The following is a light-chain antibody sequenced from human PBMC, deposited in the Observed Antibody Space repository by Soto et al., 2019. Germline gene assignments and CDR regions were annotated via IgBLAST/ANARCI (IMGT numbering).Light chain of an antibody. J-gene: IGLJ1*01. Sequence: SALTQPRSVSGSPGQSVTISCTGTSSYVGGYNYVSWYQQHPGKAPKLMIYDVSKRPSGVPDRFSGSKSGNTASLTISGLQAEDEADYYCCSYAGSQTYVFGTGTKVTVL. CDR1: SSYVGGYNY. CDR2: DVS. CDR3: CSYAGSQTYV. V-gene: IGLV2-11*01.